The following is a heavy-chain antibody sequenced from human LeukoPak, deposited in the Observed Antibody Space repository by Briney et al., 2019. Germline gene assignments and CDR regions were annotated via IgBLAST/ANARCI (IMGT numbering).Heavy chain of an antibody. CDR2: ISAYNGNT. D-gene: IGHD3-9*01. J-gene: IGHJ4*02. Sequence: ASVKVSCKASGYTFTSYGITWVRQAPGQGLEWMGWISAYNGNTHYAQKLQGRVSMTTDTSTSTAYMELRSLRSDDTAVYYCARDYTPYYDILTGYYNSYYFDYWGQGTLVTVSS. V-gene: IGHV1-18*01. CDR3: ARDYTPYYDILTGYYNSYYFDY. CDR1: GYTFTSYG.